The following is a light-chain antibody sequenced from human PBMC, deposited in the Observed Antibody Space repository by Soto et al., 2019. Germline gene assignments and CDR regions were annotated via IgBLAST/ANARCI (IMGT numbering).Light chain of an antibody. CDR3: SSYAGSNNFV. J-gene: IGLJ1*01. Sequence: QSVLTRPPSASGSPGQSVTISCTGTSSDVGGYKYVSWYQQHPGKAPKLMIYEVSKRPSGVPDRFSGSKSGNTASLTVSGLQAEDEADYYCSSYAGSNNFVFGTGTKLTVL. CDR1: SSDVGGYKY. CDR2: EVS. V-gene: IGLV2-8*01.